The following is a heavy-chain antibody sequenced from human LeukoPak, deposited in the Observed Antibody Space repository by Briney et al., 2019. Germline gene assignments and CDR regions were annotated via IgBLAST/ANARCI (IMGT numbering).Heavy chain of an antibody. J-gene: IGHJ4*02. Sequence: ASVKVSCKAAGYNFPAYFMHWVRQAPGQGLEWMARINPNGGDTNYAQKFQGRVTMTSDTSISTAYMELNSLMSDDTAVYYCVRVGFTTSWSNFDYWGQGTLVTVSS. CDR1: GYNFPAYF. D-gene: IGHD2-2*01. CDR2: INPNGGDT. V-gene: IGHV1-2*06. CDR3: VRVGFTTSWSNFDY.